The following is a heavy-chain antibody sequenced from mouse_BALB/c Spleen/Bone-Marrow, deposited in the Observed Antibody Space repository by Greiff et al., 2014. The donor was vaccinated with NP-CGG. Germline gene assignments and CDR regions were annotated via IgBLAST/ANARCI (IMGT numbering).Heavy chain of an antibody. V-gene: IGHV1S130*01. CDR3: ARSGFDY. Sequence: QVQLQQSGSVLVRPGGSVKLSCKTSGYTFTSSWMHWAKQRPGQGLEWIGEIHPNSGNTNYNEKFKGKATLTVDTSSSTAYVDLSSLTSEDSAVYYCARSGFDYWGQGTTLTVSS. J-gene: IGHJ2*01. CDR1: GYTFTSSW. D-gene: IGHD4-1*01. CDR2: IHPNSGNT.